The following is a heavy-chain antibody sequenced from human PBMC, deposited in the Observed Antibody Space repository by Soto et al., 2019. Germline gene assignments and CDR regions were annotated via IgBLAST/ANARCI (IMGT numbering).Heavy chain of an antibody. CDR1: EFTFSSYA. V-gene: IGHV3-30-3*01. J-gene: IGHJ4*02. Sequence: QVQLVESGGGVVQPGRSLRLSCAASEFTFSSYAMHWVRQAPGKGLEWVAVISYDGSNKYYADSVKGRFTISRDNSKNTLYRQMNSLRVEDTDVYYCARPSGVDSSSFGYWGQGTLVTVSS. CDR2: ISYDGSNK. CDR3: ARPSGVDSSSFGY. D-gene: IGHD3-22*01.